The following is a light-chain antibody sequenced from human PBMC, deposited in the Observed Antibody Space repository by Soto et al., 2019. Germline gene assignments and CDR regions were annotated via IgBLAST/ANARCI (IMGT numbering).Light chain of an antibody. Sequence: EIVLTQSPGTLSLSPGERATLSCRASQSVSNSYLAWYQQKPGQAPRLLIYGASSRATGIPDRFSGSGSGTDFTLTISRLEPEDVAVYYCQHYGSSPWTFGQGTEVEIK. CDR1: QSVSNSY. CDR3: QHYGSSPWT. CDR2: GAS. V-gene: IGKV3-20*01. J-gene: IGKJ1*01.